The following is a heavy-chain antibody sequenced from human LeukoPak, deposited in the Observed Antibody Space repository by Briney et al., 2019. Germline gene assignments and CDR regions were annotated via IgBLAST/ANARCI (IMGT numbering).Heavy chain of an antibody. CDR1: GFTFSSYG. CDR3: ATRMITFGGVIAYFDY. D-gene: IGHD3-16*02. V-gene: IGHV3-30*02. J-gene: IGHJ4*02. Sequence: GGSLRLSCAASGFTFSSYGIHWVRQAPGKGLEWVAFIRYDGGNKYYTDSVKGRFTISRDNSKNTLYLQMNSLRAEDTAVYYCATRMITFGGVIAYFDYWGQGTLVTVSS. CDR2: IRYDGGNK.